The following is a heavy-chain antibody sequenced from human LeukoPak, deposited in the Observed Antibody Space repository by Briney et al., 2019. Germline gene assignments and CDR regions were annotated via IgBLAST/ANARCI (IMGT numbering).Heavy chain of an antibody. Sequence: GGSLRLSCAASGFTFSRYWMHWVRQAPGKGLVWVSRISPDGSRTTYADSVKGRFTISRDNAKNTVYLQMSSLRAEDTAVYYCARVALGSYNWFDPWGQETLVTVSS. V-gene: IGHV3-74*01. CDR3: ARVALGSYNWFDP. D-gene: IGHD3-10*01. J-gene: IGHJ5*02. CDR1: GFTFSRYW. CDR2: ISPDGSRT.